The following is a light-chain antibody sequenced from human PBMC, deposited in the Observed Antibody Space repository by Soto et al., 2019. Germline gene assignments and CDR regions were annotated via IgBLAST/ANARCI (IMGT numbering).Light chain of an antibody. CDR2: EVS. Sequence: QSVLTQPASVSGSPGQSITISCTGTSSDVGGYNYVSWYQQDPGTAPKLLIYEVSNRPSGVSSRFSGSKSGNTASLTISGLQAEDEPDYYCSSYTSISTFVFGTGTKVTVL. J-gene: IGLJ1*01. V-gene: IGLV2-14*01. CDR1: SSDVGGYNY. CDR3: SSYTSISTFV.